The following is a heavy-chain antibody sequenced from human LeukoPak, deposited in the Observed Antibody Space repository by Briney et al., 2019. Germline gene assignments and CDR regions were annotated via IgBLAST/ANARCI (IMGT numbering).Heavy chain of an antibody. CDR1: GGSLSGYY. J-gene: IGHJ4*02. Sequence: PSETLSLTCAVYGGSLSGYYWSWIRQPPGKGLEWIGEINHSGSTNYNPSLKSRVTISVDTSKNQFSLKLSSVTAADTAVYYCAQYDSTPLYDYWGQGTLVTVSS. CDR3: AQYDSTPLYDY. V-gene: IGHV4-34*01. CDR2: INHSGST. D-gene: IGHD3-22*01.